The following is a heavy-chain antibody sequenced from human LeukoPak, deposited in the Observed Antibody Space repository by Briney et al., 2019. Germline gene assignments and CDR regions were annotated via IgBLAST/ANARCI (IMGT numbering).Heavy chain of an antibody. CDR3: ARGGRLRYFHWAPDY. CDR2: TSVDGSNK. J-gene: IGHJ4*02. Sequence: GGSLRLTCVASAFTFSNYAMHWVRQAPGKGLEWVAVTSVDGSNKRYVDSVKGRFTISRDNSKNTLYLQMNSLRTDDTAVYYCARGGRLRYFHWAPDYWGQGTLVTVSS. V-gene: IGHV3-30-3*01. CDR1: AFTFSNYA. D-gene: IGHD3-9*01.